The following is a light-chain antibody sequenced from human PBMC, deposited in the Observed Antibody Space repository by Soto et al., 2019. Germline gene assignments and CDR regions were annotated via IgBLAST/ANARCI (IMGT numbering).Light chain of an antibody. J-gene: IGKJ1*01. CDR3: QQYGSSQWT. CDR1: QSVSSSY. Sequence: EIVLTQSPGTLSLSPGERATLSCWASQSVSSSYFAWYQQKPGQAPRLLIYGVSSRATGIPDRFSGSGSGTDFTLTISRLEPEDFAVYYCQQYGSSQWTFGQGTKVEIK. CDR2: GVS. V-gene: IGKV3-20*01.